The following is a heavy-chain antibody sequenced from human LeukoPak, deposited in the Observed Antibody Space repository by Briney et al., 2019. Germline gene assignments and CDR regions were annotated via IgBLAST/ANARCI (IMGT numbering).Heavy chain of an antibody. CDR3: AKGGSSGWYGAFDI. J-gene: IGHJ3*02. D-gene: IGHD6-19*01. CDR2: ISGSGGST. Sequence: GGSLRLSCAASEFTFSSYAMSWVRQAPGKGLEWVSGISGSGGSTYYADSVKGRFTISRDNSKNTLYLQMNSLRAEDTAVYYCAKGGSSGWYGAFDIWGQGTMVTVSS. V-gene: IGHV3-23*01. CDR1: EFTFSSYA.